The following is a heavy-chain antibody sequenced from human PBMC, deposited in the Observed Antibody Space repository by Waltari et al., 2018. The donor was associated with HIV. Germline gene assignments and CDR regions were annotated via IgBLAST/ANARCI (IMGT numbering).Heavy chain of an antibody. J-gene: IGHJ4*02. Sequence: QVQLVQSGAEVKKPGSSVKVSCKASGGTFSSYAISWVRLAPGQGLEWMGWIMPIFGTGNYAQKFQGRVTITADESTSTAYMELGSLRSEDTAVYYCASGDVYCSSTSCYHFDYWGQGTLVTVSS. V-gene: IGHV1-69*01. CDR1: GGTFSSYA. D-gene: IGHD2-2*01. CDR2: IMPIFGTG. CDR3: ASGDVYCSSTSCYHFDY.